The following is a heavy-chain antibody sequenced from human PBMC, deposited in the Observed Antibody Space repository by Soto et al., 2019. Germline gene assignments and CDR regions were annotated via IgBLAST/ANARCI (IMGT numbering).Heavy chain of an antibody. CDR1: GFTFSRYW. CDR2: IKQDGTEK. Sequence: PGGSLRLSCAASGFTFSRYWMNWVRQAPGKGLEWVANIKQDGTEKNYVDSVKGRFTISRDNARKSLYLQMDSLRAGDTAVYFCARGDTPMITGMDSFDIWGQGTMVTVSS. V-gene: IGHV3-7*01. CDR3: ARGDTPMITGMDSFDI. J-gene: IGHJ3*02. D-gene: IGHD5-18*01.